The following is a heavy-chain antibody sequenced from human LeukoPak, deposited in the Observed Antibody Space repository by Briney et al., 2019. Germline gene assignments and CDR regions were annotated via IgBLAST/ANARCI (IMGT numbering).Heavy chain of an antibody. Sequence: GGSLRLSCAASGFTFSSYAMSWVRQAPGKGLEWVSAISGSGGSTYYADSVKGRFTISRDESKNTLYLQMNSLRRDDTAVYYCTRAPHGMDVWGQGTTVTVSS. CDR1: GFTFSSYA. V-gene: IGHV3-23*01. CDR3: TRAPHGMDV. CDR2: ISGSGGST. J-gene: IGHJ6*02.